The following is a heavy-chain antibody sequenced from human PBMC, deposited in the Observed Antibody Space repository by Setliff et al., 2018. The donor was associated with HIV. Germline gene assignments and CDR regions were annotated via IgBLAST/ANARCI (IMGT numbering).Heavy chain of an antibody. V-gene: IGHV1-69*11. J-gene: IGHJ3*02. D-gene: IGHD3-22*01. Sequence: SVKVSCKASGGTFNNYAISWLRQAPGQGLVWMGKIIPILGTANYAQRFQGRVTMTADESTSTVYMELNSLRPEDTAVYYCAREPTYYYDSSGPHDAFDIWGQGTMVTVSS. CDR1: GGTFNNYA. CDR2: IIPILGTA. CDR3: AREPTYYYDSSGPHDAFDI.